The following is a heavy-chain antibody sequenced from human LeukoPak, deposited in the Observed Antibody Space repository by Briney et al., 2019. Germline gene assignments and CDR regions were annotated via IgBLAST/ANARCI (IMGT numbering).Heavy chain of an antibody. J-gene: IGHJ4*02. V-gene: IGHV3-21*01. D-gene: IGHD3-22*01. Sequence: PGGSLRLSCAASGFTFSNSAMNWVRQVPGKGLEWVSSIDYDSSHIYYAASVRGRFTISRDNAKNSLYLQMNSLRAEDTAVYYCVRAVEYYYDSSGYAVDYWGQGTLVTVSS. CDR2: IDYDSSHI. CDR3: VRAVEYYYDSSGYAVDY. CDR1: GFTFSNSA.